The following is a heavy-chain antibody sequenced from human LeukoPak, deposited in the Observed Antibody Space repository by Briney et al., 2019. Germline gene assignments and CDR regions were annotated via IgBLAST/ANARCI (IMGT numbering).Heavy chain of an antibody. CDR1: GYTFTSYY. CDR2: INPSGGSK. D-gene: IGHD1-7*01. Sequence: ASVKVSCKSSGYTFTSYYMHWVRQAPGQGLEWMGIINPSGGSKSYAQKCKGRVTMTRNTSTSTFYMELSSLRSEDTAVYYCARGDNWNYLYYFDYWGQGTLVTVSS. V-gene: IGHV1-46*01. CDR3: ARGDNWNYLYYFDY. J-gene: IGHJ4*02.